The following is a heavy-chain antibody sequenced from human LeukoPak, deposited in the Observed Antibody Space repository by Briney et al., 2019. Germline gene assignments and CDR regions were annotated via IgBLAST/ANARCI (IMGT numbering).Heavy chain of an antibody. CDR3: AKVPRQHDNWFDP. CDR2: ISSSSTII. D-gene: IGHD3-9*01. Sequence: GGSQSLSCVASGFKFSSHSMIWVRQTPGKGLEWISYISSSSTIIHYVDSVKGRFTISRDDAKNSLYLQMNSLRAEDTAIYYCAKVPRQHDNWFDPWGQGTLVTVSS. J-gene: IGHJ5*02. V-gene: IGHV3-48*01. CDR1: GFKFSSHS.